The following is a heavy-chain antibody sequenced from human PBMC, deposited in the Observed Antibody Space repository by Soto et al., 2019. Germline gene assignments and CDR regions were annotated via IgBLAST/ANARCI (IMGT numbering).Heavy chain of an antibody. J-gene: IGHJ6*02. CDR2: IYYVGST. CDR3: ARVGIGYDFWSGYYPYYYGMDV. D-gene: IGHD3-3*01. Sequence: PSETLSLTCTVSGGSITTSSYFWGWIRQPPGKGLEWIGYIYYVGSTNYNPSLKSRVTISVDTSKNQFSLKLSSVTAADTAVYYCARVGIGYDFWSGYYPYYYGMDVWGQGTTVTVSS. CDR1: GGSITTSSYF. V-gene: IGHV4-39*07.